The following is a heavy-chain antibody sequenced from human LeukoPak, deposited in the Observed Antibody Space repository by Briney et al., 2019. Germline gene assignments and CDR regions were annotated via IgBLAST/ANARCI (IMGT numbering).Heavy chain of an antibody. Sequence: PGGSLRLSCVASGFTFGHNAMAWVRQAPGKRLEWVSALRGSGGDTFYADSVKGRFTISRDNSKNTLYLQLSSLRPDDTAVYYCAKGAPSSSSIFDFWGPGTLVTVSS. J-gene: IGHJ4*02. V-gene: IGHV3-23*01. D-gene: IGHD6-6*01. CDR3: AKGAPSSSSIFDF. CDR1: GFTFGHNA. CDR2: LRGSGGDT.